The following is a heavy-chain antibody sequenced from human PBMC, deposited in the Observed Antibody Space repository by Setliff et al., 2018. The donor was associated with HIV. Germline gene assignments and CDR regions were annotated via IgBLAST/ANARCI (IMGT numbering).Heavy chain of an antibody. CDR2: IYYSGST. CDR1: GGSVSSGSYY. V-gene: IGHV4-61*01. CDR3: TTEVFRQWLVGDY. D-gene: IGHD6-19*01. Sequence: SETLSLTCTVSGGSVSSGSYYWSWIRQPPGKGLEWIGYIYYSGSTKHNPSLKSRVTISLDTSKNQFSLKLTSVTAADTAVYYCTTEVFRQWLVGDYWGQGTLVTVSS. J-gene: IGHJ4*02.